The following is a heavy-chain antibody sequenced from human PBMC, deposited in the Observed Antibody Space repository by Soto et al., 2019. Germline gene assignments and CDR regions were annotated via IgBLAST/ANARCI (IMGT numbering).Heavy chain of an antibody. J-gene: IGHJ4*02. V-gene: IGHV1-18*01. CDR1: GYTFTSYA. CDR2: ISAYNGNT. D-gene: IGHD3-22*01. CDR3: ARGRSHGLITMMVAGDL. Sequence: GASVKVSCKASGYTFTSYAISWVRQAPGQGLEWMGWISAYNGNTNYAQKLQGRVTMTTDTSTSTAYMELRSLRSDDTAVYYCARGRSHGLITMMVAGDLWGQGALVTVSS.